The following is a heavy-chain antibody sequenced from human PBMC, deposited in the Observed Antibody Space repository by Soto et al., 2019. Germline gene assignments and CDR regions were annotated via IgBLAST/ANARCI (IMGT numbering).Heavy chain of an antibody. CDR2: IYWDDDK. CDR1: GFSLSTSGVG. V-gene: IGHV2-5*02. J-gene: IGHJ4*02. Sequence: QITLKESGPTLVKPTQTLTLTCTFSGFSLSTSGVGVGWIRQPPGTALEWLALIYWDDDKRYSPSLKSRLTITKDTSKNQVVLTMTNMDPVDTATYYCAHVYGGYDNFDYWGQGTLGTFSS. CDR3: AHVYGGYDNFDY. D-gene: IGHD5-12*01.